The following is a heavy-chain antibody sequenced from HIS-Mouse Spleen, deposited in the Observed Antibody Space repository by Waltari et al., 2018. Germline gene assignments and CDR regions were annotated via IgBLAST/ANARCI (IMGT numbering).Heavy chain of an antibody. CDR3: AREIPYSSSWYDWYFDL. V-gene: IGHV4-39*07. CDR2: IYYSGST. J-gene: IGHJ2*01. CDR1: GGSISSSRYD. D-gene: IGHD6-13*01. Sequence: QLQLQESGPGLVKPSETLSLTCTVPGGSISSSRYDWGWIRQPPGKGLEWIGSIYYSGSTYYNPSLKSRVTISVDTSKNQFSLKLSSVTAADTAVYYCAREIPYSSSWYDWYFDLWGRGTLVTVSS.